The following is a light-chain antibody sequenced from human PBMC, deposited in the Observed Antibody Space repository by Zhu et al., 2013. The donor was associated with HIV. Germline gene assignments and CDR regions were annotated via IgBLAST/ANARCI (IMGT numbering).Light chain of an antibody. Sequence: QSVLTQPPSVSAAPGQKVTISCSGSSSNVGNNYVAWYQQFPGKAPKLVIYDTAQRPSGIPDRFSGSKSGTSATLAIAGLQAGDEADYYCSTWDSRLGIAVFGGGTRLSVL. CDR2: DTA. CDR1: SSNVGNNY. CDR3: STWDSRLGIAV. J-gene: IGLJ2*01. V-gene: IGLV1-51*01.